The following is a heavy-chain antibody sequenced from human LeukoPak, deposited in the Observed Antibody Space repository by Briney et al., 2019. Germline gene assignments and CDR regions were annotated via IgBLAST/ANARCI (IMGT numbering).Heavy chain of an antibody. D-gene: IGHD6-19*01. J-gene: IGHJ4*02. V-gene: IGHV3-23*01. Sequence: GGSLRLPCAASGFTFSTYSMTWIRQAPGKGLEWVSVLSGSGDTTFYADSVKGRFTISRDNSKNTLYLQMNSLRSEDTAIYYCAKSPTQYSSLFDSWGQGTLVTVSS. CDR1: GFTFSTYS. CDR3: AKSPTQYSSLFDS. CDR2: LSGSGDTT.